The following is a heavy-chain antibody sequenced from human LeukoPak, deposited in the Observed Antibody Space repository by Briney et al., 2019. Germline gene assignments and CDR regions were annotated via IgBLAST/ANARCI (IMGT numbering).Heavy chain of an antibody. CDR1: GLTFSSYA. D-gene: IGHD6-19*01. CDR3: AKDRTPGIAVAGSPPFDY. J-gene: IGHJ4*02. Sequence: GGSLRLSCAASGLTFSSYAMSWVRQAPGKGLEWVSAISGSGGSTYYADSVKGRFTISRDNSKNTLYLQMNSLRAEDTAVYYCAKDRTPGIAVAGSPPFDYWGQGTLVTVSS. CDR2: ISGSGGST. V-gene: IGHV3-23*01.